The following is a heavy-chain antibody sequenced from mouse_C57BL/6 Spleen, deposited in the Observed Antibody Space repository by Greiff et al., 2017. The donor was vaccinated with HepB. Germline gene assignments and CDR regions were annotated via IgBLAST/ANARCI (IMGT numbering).Heavy chain of an antibody. V-gene: IGHV1-61*01. CDR1: GYTFTSYW. D-gene: IGHD4-1*01. CDR2: IYPSDSET. CDR3: ARQTDWYFDV. J-gene: IGHJ1*03. Sequence: VKLQQPGAELVRPGSSVKLSCKASGYTFTSYWMDWVKQRPGQGLEWIGNIYPSDSETHYNQKFKDKATLTVDKSSSTAYMQLSSLTSEDSAVYYCARQTDWYFDVWGTGTTVTVSS.